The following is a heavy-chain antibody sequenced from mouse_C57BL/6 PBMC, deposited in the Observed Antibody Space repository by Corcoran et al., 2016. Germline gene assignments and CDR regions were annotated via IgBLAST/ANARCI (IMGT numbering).Heavy chain of an antibody. CDR3: AREEGFRDSFDY. Sequence: QVQLQQSGAELVKPGASVKISCKASGYAFSSYWMNWVKQRPGKGLEWIGQIYPGDGDTNYNGKFKGKATLTADKSSSTAYMQLSSLTSEDSAVYFCAREEGFRDSFDYWGQGTTLTVSS. CDR1: GYAFSSYW. CDR2: IYPGDGDT. J-gene: IGHJ2*01. D-gene: IGHD3-3*01. V-gene: IGHV1-80*01.